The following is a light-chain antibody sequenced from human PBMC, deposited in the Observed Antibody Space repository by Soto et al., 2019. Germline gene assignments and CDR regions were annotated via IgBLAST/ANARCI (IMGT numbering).Light chain of an antibody. CDR3: KSYAGSNTYV. J-gene: IGLJ1*01. Sequence: LTKPPYASWFPGESVTISCTGTKSDIGVYDFVSWYQHHPGKAPRLIIYEVVQRPSGVPDRFSGSKSGNTASLTVSGLQAADEADYFCKSYAGSNTYVFGRGTKV. CDR1: KSDIGVYDF. CDR2: EVV. V-gene: IGLV2-8*01.